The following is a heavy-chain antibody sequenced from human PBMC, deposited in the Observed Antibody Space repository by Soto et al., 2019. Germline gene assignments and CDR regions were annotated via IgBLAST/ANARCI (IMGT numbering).Heavy chain of an antibody. CDR1: GFTFSRVI. Sequence: GGSLRRSCEASGFTFSRVIMNWVRQVPGKGLEWVASISIASSDTWYADSVKGRFIISRDNAQNTLFLQMTTLRPEDSAIYYCARVAYWGPGTQVTVSS. J-gene: IGHJ4*02. CDR3: ARVAY. CDR2: ISIASSDT. V-gene: IGHV3-21*01.